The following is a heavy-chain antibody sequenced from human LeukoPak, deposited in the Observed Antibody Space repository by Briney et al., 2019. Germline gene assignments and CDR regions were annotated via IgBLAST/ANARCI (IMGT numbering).Heavy chain of an antibody. Sequence: SETLSLTCAVYGGSFSGYYWSWIRQPPGKGLEWIGEINHSGSTNYNPSLKSRVTISVDTSKNQFSLKLSSVTAADTAVYYCARGPTYYYGSGSSGGIDYWGQGTLVTVSS. D-gene: IGHD3-10*01. CDR1: GGSFSGYY. J-gene: IGHJ4*02. CDR3: ARGPTYYYGSGSSGGIDY. CDR2: INHSGST. V-gene: IGHV4-34*01.